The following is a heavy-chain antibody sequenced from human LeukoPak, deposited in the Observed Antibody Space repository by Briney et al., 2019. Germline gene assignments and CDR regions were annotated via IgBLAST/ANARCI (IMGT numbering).Heavy chain of an antibody. D-gene: IGHD6-6*01. CDR2: ISGSGGST. J-gene: IGHJ4*02. CDR3: AKSGGNIAARPFDY. Sequence: GGSLRLSCAASGFTVSSNYMSWVRQAPGKGLEWVSAISGSGGSTYYADSVKGRFTISRDNSKNTLYLQMNSLRAEDTAVYYCAKSGGNIAARPFDYWGQGTLVTVSS. CDR1: GFTVSSNY. V-gene: IGHV3-23*01.